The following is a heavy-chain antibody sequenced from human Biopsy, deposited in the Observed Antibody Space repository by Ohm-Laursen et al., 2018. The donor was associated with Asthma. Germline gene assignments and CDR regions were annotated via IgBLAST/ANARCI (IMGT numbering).Heavy chain of an antibody. CDR2: IYYSGST. CDR1: GGSINIGDYY. D-gene: IGHD4-17*01. J-gene: IGHJ5*02. V-gene: IGHV4-31*03. Sequence: SQTLSLTCTASGGSINIGDYYWSWIRQHPVKGLEWIGYIYYSGSTYYNPSLKSRVSISLDTSKNQFSLSLTSVTAADTAVYYCARTTYGDDGFDPWGQGTLVTFSS. CDR3: ARTTYGDDGFDP.